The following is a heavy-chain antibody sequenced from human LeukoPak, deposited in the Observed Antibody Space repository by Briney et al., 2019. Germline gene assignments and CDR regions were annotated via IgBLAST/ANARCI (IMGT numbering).Heavy chain of an antibody. CDR3: TTRANSYTFDY. J-gene: IGHJ4*02. CDR2: IDYSEIT. D-gene: IGHD1/OR15-1a*01. Sequence: SETLSLTCTISGGSISSSPYYWGWIRQPPGKGLEWIGSIDYSEITYYNPSLKSRVTISADTSKNQFSLELTSVTAADTAVYYCTTRANSYTFDYWGQGTLVTVSS. V-gene: IGHV4-39*01. CDR1: GGSISSSPYY.